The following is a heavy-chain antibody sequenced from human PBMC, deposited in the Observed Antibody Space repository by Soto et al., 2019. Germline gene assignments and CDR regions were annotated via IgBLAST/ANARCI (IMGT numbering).Heavy chain of an antibody. Sequence: GASVKVSCKASGYTFTSYGISWVRQAPGQGLEWMGWISAYNGNTNYAQKLQGRVTMTTDTSTSTAYMELRSLRSDDTAVHYCARDHVAYCGGDCYSFDPWGQGTLVTVSS. CDR3: ARDHVAYCGGDCYSFDP. D-gene: IGHD2-21*02. V-gene: IGHV1-18*04. J-gene: IGHJ5*02. CDR2: ISAYNGNT. CDR1: GYTFTSYG.